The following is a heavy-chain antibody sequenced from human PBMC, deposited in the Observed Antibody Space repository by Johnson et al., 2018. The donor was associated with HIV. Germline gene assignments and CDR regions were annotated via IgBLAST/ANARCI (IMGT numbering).Heavy chain of an antibody. V-gene: IGHV3-15*01. D-gene: IGHD3-22*01. J-gene: IGHJ3*02. CDR3: TTGTHSSGYYYDRAFDI. CDR1: GFTFSSYG. Sequence: VQLVESGGGLVQPGGSLRLSCAASGFTFSSYGMSWVRQAPGKGLEWVGRIKSKTDGGTTDYAAPVKGRFTVSRDDSKNTLYLQMNSLKIEDTALYYCTTGTHSSGYYYDRAFDIWGQGTMVTVSS. CDR2: IKSKTDGGTT.